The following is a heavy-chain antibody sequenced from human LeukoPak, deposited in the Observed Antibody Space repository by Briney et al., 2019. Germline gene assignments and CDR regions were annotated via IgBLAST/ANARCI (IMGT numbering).Heavy chain of an antibody. J-gene: IGHJ4*02. Sequence: SETLSLTCTVSDGSISSYYWSWIRQPPGKGLEWIGYIYYSGSTNYNPSLKSRVTLSVDTSKNQFSLKLSSVTAADTAVYYCARGSEMATILRWGQGTLVTVSS. D-gene: IGHD5-12*01. CDR2: IYYSGST. CDR3: ARGSEMATILR. V-gene: IGHV4-59*01. CDR1: DGSISSYY.